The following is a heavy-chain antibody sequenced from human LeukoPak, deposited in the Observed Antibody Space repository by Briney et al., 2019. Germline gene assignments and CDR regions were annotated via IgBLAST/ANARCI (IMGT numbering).Heavy chain of an antibody. CDR1: GFTFSSYA. CDR3: AKPPPLAGDFSPDDAFDI. CDR2: ISGSGGST. V-gene: IGHV3-23*01. Sequence: PGGSLRLSCAASGFTFSSYAMSWVRQAPGKGLEWVSAISGSGGSTYYADSVEGRFTISRDNSKNTLYLQMNSLRAEDTAVYYCAKPPPLAGDFSPDDAFDIWGQGTMVTVSS. J-gene: IGHJ3*02. D-gene: IGHD2-21*02.